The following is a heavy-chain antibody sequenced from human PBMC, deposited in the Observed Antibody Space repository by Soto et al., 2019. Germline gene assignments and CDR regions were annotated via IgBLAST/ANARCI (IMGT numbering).Heavy chain of an antibody. CDR1: GGTFNNYV. D-gene: IGHD2-2*01. V-gene: IGHV1-69*06. CDR2: IIPIFGTA. CDR3: AGRCDGTNCLGNFDY. Sequence: SVKVSCKASGGTFNNYVINWVRQAPGQGLEWVAGIIPIFGTANYAQKFQGRVTITADKSTSTAYMELNSLRSEDTAVYYCAGRCDGTNCLGNFDYWGQGTLVTVSS. J-gene: IGHJ4*02.